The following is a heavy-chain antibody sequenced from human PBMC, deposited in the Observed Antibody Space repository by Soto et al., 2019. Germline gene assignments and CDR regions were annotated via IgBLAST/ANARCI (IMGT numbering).Heavy chain of an antibody. D-gene: IGHD3-10*01. CDR1: GYTFSNYG. CDR2: INVYNGKT. V-gene: IGHV1-18*01. J-gene: IGHJ4*02. Sequence: QVQLVQSGAEVKKPGASVKVSCKASGYTFSNYGISWVRQALGQGPEWMGWINVYNGKTNYAQKLQGRVTMTTDTSTNTIYMELRSLKSDDTAVYYCARSAGVVDGDDYWGQGTLVTVSA. CDR3: ARSAGVVDGDDY.